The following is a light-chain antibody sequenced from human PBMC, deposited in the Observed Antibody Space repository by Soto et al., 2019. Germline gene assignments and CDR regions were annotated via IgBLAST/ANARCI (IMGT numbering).Light chain of an antibody. CDR2: GHN. V-gene: IGLV1-40*01. Sequence: QAVVTQPPSVSGAPGQRVTISCSGSYSNIGADYEVHWYQQVPGTAPKLLVSGHNNRPSGVPDRFFGSKSGTSASLTIIGLQAEDEADYYCCSFTSSNTHVFGTGTKVTVL. J-gene: IGLJ1*01. CDR1: YSNIGADYE. CDR3: CSFTSSNTHV.